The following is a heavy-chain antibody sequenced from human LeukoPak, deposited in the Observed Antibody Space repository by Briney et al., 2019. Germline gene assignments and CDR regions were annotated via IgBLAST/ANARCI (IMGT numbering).Heavy chain of an antibody. CDR3: ASLWDFDY. CDR2: ISSSSSYI. V-gene: IGHV3-21*01. CDR1: GFTFSSYS. D-gene: IGHD2-21*01. Sequence: GGSLKLSCAASGFTFSSYSMNWVRQAPGKGLEWVSSISSSSSYIYHADSVKGRFTISRDNAKNSLYLQMNSLRAEDTAVYYCASLWDFDYWGQGTLVTVSS. J-gene: IGHJ4*02.